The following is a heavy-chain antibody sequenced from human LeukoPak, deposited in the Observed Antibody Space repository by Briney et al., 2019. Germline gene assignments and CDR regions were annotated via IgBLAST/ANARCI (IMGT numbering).Heavy chain of an antibody. V-gene: IGHV3-33*01. Sequence: GGSLRLSCAASGFTFSSYGMSWVRQAPGKGLEWVAVIWYDGSNTYYADSVKGRFTISRDNSKNTLYLQMNSLRAEDTAVYYCAREGSMVANFDYWGQGTLVTVSS. CDR2: IWYDGSNT. J-gene: IGHJ4*02. CDR1: GFTFSSYG. CDR3: AREGSMVANFDY. D-gene: IGHD5-12*01.